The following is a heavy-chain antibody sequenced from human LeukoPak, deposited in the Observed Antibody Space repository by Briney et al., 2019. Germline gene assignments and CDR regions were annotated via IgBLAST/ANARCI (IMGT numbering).Heavy chain of an antibody. J-gene: IGHJ4*02. CDR2: ISGYNGNT. D-gene: IGHD3-22*01. CDR1: GSIFTNFG. Sequence: GSVKFSCKASGSIFTNFGISWVRPARGQGLEWMGWISGYNGNTKYVQKFQGRVTMTTDTSTSTAYMELRSLRSDDTAVYYCARDLTHRRNYDNSGYQIVPAFWGQGTLVTVSS. V-gene: IGHV1-18*01. CDR3: ARDLTHRRNYDNSGYQIVPAF.